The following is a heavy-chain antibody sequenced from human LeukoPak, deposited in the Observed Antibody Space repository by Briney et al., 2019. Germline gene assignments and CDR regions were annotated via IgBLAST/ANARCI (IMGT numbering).Heavy chain of an antibody. J-gene: IGHJ4*02. V-gene: IGHV1-69*05. CDR2: IIPIFGTA. D-gene: IGHD3-3*01. CDR1: GGTFSSYA. CDR3: ASRGFWSGYYFDY. Sequence: ASVKVSCKASGGTFSSYAISWVRQAPGQGLEWMGGIIPIFGTANYAQKFQGRVTITTDESTSTAYMELSSLRSEDTAVYYCASRGFWSGYYFDYWGQGTLVTVSS.